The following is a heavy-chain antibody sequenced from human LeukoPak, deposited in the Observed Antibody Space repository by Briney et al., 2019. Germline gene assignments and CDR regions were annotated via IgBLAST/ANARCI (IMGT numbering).Heavy chain of an antibody. J-gene: IGHJ6*03. V-gene: IGHV3-49*04. CDR3: TRDRSLMRGDYYYYMDV. CDR1: GFTFGDYA. Sequence: GGSLRLSCTASGFTFGDYAMSWVRQAPGKGLEWVGFIRSKAYGGTTEYAVSVKGRFTISRDDSKSIAYLQMNSLKTEDTAVYYCTRDRSLMRGDYYYYMDVWGKGTTVTVSS. D-gene: IGHD3-10*01. CDR2: IRSKAYGGTT.